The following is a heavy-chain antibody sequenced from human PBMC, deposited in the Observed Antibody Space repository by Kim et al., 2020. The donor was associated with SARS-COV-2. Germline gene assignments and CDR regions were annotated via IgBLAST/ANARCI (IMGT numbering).Heavy chain of an antibody. J-gene: IGHJ3*02. CDR3: ARDGGYYDSSGYYWREAFDI. Sequence: RFTISRDNAKNSLYLQMNSLRAEDTAVYYCARDGGYYDSSGYYWREAFDIWGQGTMVTVSS. D-gene: IGHD3-22*01. V-gene: IGHV3-48*03.